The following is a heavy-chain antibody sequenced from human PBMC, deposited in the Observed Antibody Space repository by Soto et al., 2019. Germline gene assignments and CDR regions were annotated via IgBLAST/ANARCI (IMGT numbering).Heavy chain of an antibody. CDR2: IYPGDSDT. J-gene: IGHJ4*02. CDR1: GYSFTSYW. Sequence: PGESLKISCKGSGYSFTSYWIGWVRQMPGKGLEWMGIIYPGDSDTRYSPSFQGQVTISADKSISTAYLQWSSLKASDTAMYYCARHSDCVTECRQYFFDYWGQGTLVTVSS. V-gene: IGHV5-51*01. CDR3: ARHSDCVTECRQYFFDY. D-gene: IGHD2-21*01.